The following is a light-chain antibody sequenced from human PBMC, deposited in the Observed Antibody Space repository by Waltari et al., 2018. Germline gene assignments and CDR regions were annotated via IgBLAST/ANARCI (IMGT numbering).Light chain of an antibody. CDR3: QQYYNSPLT. V-gene: IGKV4-1*01. Sequence: DIVMTQSPDSLAVSLGERATINCKSSQSVLYSSNNKNYLAWYQRKPGQPPKVLIYWESTRESGVPARFTGSGSGTDFTLTISSLQAEDVAVYYCQQYYNSPLTFGGGTKVEIK. CDR2: WES. J-gene: IGKJ4*01. CDR1: QSVLYSSNNKNY.